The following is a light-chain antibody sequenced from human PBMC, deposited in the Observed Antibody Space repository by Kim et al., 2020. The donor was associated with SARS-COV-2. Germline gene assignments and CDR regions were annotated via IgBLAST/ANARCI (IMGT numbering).Light chain of an antibody. V-gene: IGLV2-14*03. CDR2: DVS. CDR1: SSDVGGYNY. J-gene: IGLJ3*02. Sequence: QSASVSGSPGQSITISCTGTSSDVGGYNYVSWYQQHPGKAPKLMIYDVSNRPSGVSNRFSGSKSGNTASLTISGLQAEDEADYYCSSYTSSSTRVFGVGTQLTVL. CDR3: SSYTSSSTRV.